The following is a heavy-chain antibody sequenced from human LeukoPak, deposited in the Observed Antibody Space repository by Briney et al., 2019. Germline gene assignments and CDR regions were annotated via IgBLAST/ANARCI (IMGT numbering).Heavy chain of an antibody. CDR2: ISSNGGST. D-gene: IGHD2-2*01. CDR3: ATDVPAVTIFGY. Sequence: GGSLRLSCSASGITFSSYAMHWVRQAPGKGLEYVSAISSNGGSTYYADSVKGRFTISRDNAKNTLYLQMNSLRAEDTAVYYCATDVPAVTIFGYWGQGTLVTVSS. CDR1: GITFSSYA. V-gene: IGHV3-64*04. J-gene: IGHJ4*02.